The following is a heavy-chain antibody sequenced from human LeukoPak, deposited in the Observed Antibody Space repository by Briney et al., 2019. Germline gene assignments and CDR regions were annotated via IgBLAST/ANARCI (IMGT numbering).Heavy chain of an antibody. CDR3: ARQFDSSGYYFIDL. V-gene: IGHV4-59*01. D-gene: IGHD3-22*01. CDR1: GGSISSDY. J-gene: IGHJ2*01. CDR2: IYYSGIT. Sequence: PSETLSLTCAVSGGSISSDYWTWIRQPPGKGLEWIGYIYYSGITNYNSSLKSRVTISVDTSKKQFSLKLSSVTAADTAVYYCARQFDSSGYYFIDLWGRGTLVTVSS.